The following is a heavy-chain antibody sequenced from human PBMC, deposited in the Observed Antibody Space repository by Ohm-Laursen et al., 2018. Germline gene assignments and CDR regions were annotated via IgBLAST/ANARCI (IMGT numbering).Heavy chain of an antibody. CDR3: AKDGGYSSGWGWLDP. Sequence: SLRLSCAASGFTFDDYAMHWVRQAPGKGLEWVSGISWNSGSIGYADSVKGRFTISRDNAKNSLYLQMNSLRAEDTAVYYCAKDGGYSSGWGWLDPWGPGILVTVSS. V-gene: IGHV3-9*01. D-gene: IGHD6-19*01. CDR2: ISWNSGSI. J-gene: IGHJ5*02. CDR1: GFTFDDYA.